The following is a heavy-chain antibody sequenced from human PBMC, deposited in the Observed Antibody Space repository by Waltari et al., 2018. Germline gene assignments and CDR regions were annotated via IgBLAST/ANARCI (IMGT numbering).Heavy chain of an antibody. CDR2: IYTSGST. CDR1: GGSISSYY. Sequence: QVQLQESGPGLVKPSETLSLTCTVSGGSISSYYWSWIRQPAGKGLEWIGRIYTSGSTNYSPNLKSGVTMSVDTSKNQFSLKLSSVTAADTAVYYCARGVCSSTSCPIGYWGQGTLVTVSS. V-gene: IGHV4-4*07. CDR3: ARGVCSSTSCPIGY. D-gene: IGHD2-2*01. J-gene: IGHJ4*02.